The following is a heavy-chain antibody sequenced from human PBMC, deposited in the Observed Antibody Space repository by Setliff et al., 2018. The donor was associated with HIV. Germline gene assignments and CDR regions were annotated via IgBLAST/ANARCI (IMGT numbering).Heavy chain of an antibody. CDR1: GFSISDFW. V-gene: IGHV3-7*05. D-gene: IGHD6-19*01. CDR2: IKEDGSEQ. CDR3: ARDVAVASFFNY. J-gene: IGHJ4*02. Sequence: GGSLRLSCAASGFSISDFWMSWVRQAPGKGLEWVANIKEDGSEQYFMDSVKGRFTISRDNAKNSLYLQMSSLRAEDTAVYYCARDVAVASFFNYWGQGTLVTVSS.